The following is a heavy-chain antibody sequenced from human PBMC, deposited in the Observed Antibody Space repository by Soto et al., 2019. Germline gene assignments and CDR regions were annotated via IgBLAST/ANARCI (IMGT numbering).Heavy chain of an antibody. CDR2: INHSGST. V-gene: IGHV4-34*01. Sequence: QVQLQQWGAGLLKPSETLSLTCAVYGGSFSGYYWRWIRQPPGKGLEWIGEINHSGSTNYNPSLKSRVTISVDTAKNQFSLRLSSVPAADTAVYYCARAAPRYCSGGSCYSGRAYWGQGTLVTVSS. CDR1: GGSFSGYY. J-gene: IGHJ4*02. CDR3: ARAAPRYCSGGSCYSGRAY. D-gene: IGHD2-15*01.